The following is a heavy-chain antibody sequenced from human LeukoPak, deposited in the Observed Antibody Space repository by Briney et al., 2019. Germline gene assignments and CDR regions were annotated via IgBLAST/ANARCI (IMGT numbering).Heavy chain of an antibody. D-gene: IGHD3-22*01. CDR2: IYTSGST. CDR1: GGSISTYY. J-gene: IGHJ3*02. CDR3: ARGAYYYDSSGYFTFHI. V-gene: IGHV4-4*07. Sequence: PSETLSLTCTVSGGSISTYYLSWIRQSAGKGLEWICRIYTSGSTNYNASLKSRLTMSVDTSKNQISLQLSSVTAADTAVYYCARGAYYYDSSGYFTFHIWGQGTVVTVSS.